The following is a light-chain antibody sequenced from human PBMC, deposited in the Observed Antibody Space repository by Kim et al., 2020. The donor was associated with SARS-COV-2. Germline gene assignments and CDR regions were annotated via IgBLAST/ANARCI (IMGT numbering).Light chain of an antibody. J-gene: IGLJ1*01. V-gene: IGLV2-23*02. CDR1: SSDVGGYKF. CDR3: CSHAGRSTYV. CDR2: EVN. Sequence: GQSITISCTGTSSDVGGYKFVSCYQKHRGRAPKLMIYEVNGPPSGVSNRFSGSKSANTASMTISGLQPEDEADYYCCSHAGRSTYVFGVGTKVTVL.